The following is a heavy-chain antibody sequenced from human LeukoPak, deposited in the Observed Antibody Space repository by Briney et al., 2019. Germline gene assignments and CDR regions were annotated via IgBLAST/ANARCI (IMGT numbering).Heavy chain of an antibody. D-gene: IGHD2-21*01. Sequence: NPSETLSLTCTVSGGSISSGDYYWSWIRQPPGKGLEWIGYIYYSGSTYYNPSLKSRVTISVDTSKNQFSLKLSSVTAADTAVYYCARGVVVSSLIAFDIWGQGTMVTVSS. CDR2: IYYSGST. CDR1: GGSISSGDYY. J-gene: IGHJ3*02. V-gene: IGHV4-30-4*01. CDR3: ARGVVVSSLIAFDI.